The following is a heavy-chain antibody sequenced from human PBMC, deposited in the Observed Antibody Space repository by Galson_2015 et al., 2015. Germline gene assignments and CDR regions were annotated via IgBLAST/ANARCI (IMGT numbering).Heavy chain of an antibody. CDR2: INPSGGST. CDR1: GYTFTSYY. V-gene: IGHV1-46*01. CDR3: ARDRAMGYIVVVPAATGRAGGYGMDV. J-gene: IGHJ6*02. Sequence: SVKVSCKASGYTFTSYYMHWVRQAPGQGLEWVGIINPSGGSTSYAQKFQGRVTMTRDTSTSAVYMELSSLRSEDTAVYYCARDRAMGYIVVVPAATGRAGGYGMDVWGQGTTVTVSS. D-gene: IGHD2-2*01.